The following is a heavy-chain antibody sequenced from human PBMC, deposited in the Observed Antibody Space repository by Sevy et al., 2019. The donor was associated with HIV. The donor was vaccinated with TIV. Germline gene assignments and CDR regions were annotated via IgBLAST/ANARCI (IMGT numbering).Heavy chain of an antibody. J-gene: IGHJ6*03. D-gene: IGHD3-10*01. CDR2: INWDDDK. CDR3: AHSLLYGSGHTNGDYMDV. V-gene: IGHV2-5*02. Sequence: SGPTLVNPTQTLTLTCTFSGFSLSTSGVGVGWIRQPPGKALEWLALINWDDDKRYSPSLKSRLTITKDTSKNQVVLTIASMDPVDTATYCCAHSLLYGSGHTNGDYMDVWGKGTTVTVSS. CDR1: GFSLSTSGVG.